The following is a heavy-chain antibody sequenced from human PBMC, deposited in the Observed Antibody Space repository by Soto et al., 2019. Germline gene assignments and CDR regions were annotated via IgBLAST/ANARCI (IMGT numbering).Heavy chain of an antibody. CDR1: GFAFSSYG. CDR3: ARAHSSGYSSTVGY. J-gene: IGHJ4*02. D-gene: IGHD3-22*01. Sequence: QVQLEESGGGVVQPGRSLRLSCAASGFAFSSYGMHWVRQAPGKGLEWVALISYDGSHKYYADSVKGRFTISRDNFKNTLYLQMNSLRAEDTAVYYCARAHSSGYSSTVGYWGQGTLVTVSS. V-gene: IGHV3-30*03. CDR2: ISYDGSHK.